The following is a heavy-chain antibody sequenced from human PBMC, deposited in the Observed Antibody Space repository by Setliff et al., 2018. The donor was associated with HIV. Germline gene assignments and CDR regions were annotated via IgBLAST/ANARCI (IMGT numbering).Heavy chain of an antibody. CDR2: SYSSGST. J-gene: IGHJ4*02. D-gene: IGHD4-17*01. Sequence: SETLSLTCAVSGGSMTGHYWSWIRQSPGKGLEWIGSSYSSGSTNYNPSVKSRVTISIDTSKKQFALRLTSVTAADTALYFCARDIATVATPDRADWGQGTLVTVS. CDR3: ARDIATVATPDRAD. CDR1: GGSMTGHY. V-gene: IGHV4-59*11.